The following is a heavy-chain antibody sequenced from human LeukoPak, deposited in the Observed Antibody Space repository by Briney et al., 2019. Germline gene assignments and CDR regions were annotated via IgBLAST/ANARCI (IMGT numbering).Heavy chain of an antibody. CDR1: GGTFSSYA. CDR3: ASLYGSGSYEDY. J-gene: IGHJ4*02. Sequence: ASVKVSCRASGGTFSSYAISWVRQAPGQGLEWMGRIIPILGIANYAQKFQGRVTITADKSTSTAYMELSSLRSEGTAVYYCASLYGSGSYEDYWGQGTLVTVSS. D-gene: IGHD3-10*01. CDR2: IIPILGIA. V-gene: IGHV1-69*04.